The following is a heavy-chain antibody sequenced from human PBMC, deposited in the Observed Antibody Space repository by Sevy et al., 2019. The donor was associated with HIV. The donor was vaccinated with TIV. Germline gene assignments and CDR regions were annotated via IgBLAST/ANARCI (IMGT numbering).Heavy chain of an antibody. Sequence: ASVKVSCRAPGNTFTAYYMHWVRQAPGQGLEWMGWINPNSGDTNYAQKFQDRDTMTTDASISTAYMELSSLRSDDTTVYYCARGGLFGDAAAYTYWGQGTLVTVSS. CDR2: INPNSGDT. CDR1: GNTFTAYY. CDR3: ARGGLFGDAAAYTY. J-gene: IGHJ4*02. V-gene: IGHV1-2*02. D-gene: IGHD3-16*01.